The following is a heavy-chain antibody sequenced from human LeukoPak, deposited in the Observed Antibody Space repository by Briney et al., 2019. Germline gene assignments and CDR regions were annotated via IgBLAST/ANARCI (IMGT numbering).Heavy chain of an antibody. CDR3: ARLRRNSDRSDFFYYYDH. V-gene: IGHV3-21*01. CDR2: VNTVSSYI. Sequence: GGSLRLSCAASGFTSSDYSMNWVRQAPGKGLEWVASVNTVSSYIYYADSMRGRFTISRDNAKNSLFLQMNSLRAEDTAVYYCARLRRNSDRSDFFYYYDHWGQGTLVTVSS. J-gene: IGHJ4*02. CDR1: GFTSSDYS. D-gene: IGHD3-22*01.